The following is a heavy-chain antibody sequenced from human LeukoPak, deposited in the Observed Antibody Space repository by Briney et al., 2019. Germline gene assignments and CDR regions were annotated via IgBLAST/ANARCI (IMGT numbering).Heavy chain of an antibody. J-gene: IGHJ3*02. CDR1: GGSISSYY. CDR2: IYTSGST. CDR3: ARQSCSSTSCYYDAFDI. D-gene: IGHD2-2*01. Sequence: SETLSLTCTVSGGSISSYYWSWIRQPAGKGLEWIGRIYTSGSTNYNPSLRSRVTMSVDTSKNQFSLKLSSVTAADTAVYYCARQSCSSTSCYYDAFDIWGQGTMVTVSS. V-gene: IGHV4-4*07.